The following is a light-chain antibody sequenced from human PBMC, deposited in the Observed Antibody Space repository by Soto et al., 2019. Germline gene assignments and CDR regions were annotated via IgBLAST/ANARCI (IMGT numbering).Light chain of an antibody. J-gene: IGKJ5*01. CDR3: QQYHRYIT. CDR1: QSIDDW. CDR2: TAS. Sequence: DIQMTQSPSTLSASVGDRVTITCRASQSIDDWLAWYQQKPGKAPKLLIYTASSLQNGVPSRFSGSGSGTEFTLTISSLQPDEFATYYCQQYHRYITVGQGTRLEIK. V-gene: IGKV1-5*03.